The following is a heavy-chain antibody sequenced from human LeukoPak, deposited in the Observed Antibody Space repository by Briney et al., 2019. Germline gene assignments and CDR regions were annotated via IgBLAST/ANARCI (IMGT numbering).Heavy chain of an antibody. D-gene: IGHD3-22*01. Sequence: GASVKVSCKASGYTFTSYGISWVRQAPGQGLEWMGWISAYNGNTNYAQKFQGRVTMTRDTSTSTVYMELSSLRSEDTAVYYCARSYYYDSSGYYSLSYWGQGTLVTVSS. V-gene: IGHV1-18*01. J-gene: IGHJ4*02. CDR3: ARSYYYDSSGYYSLSY. CDR2: ISAYNGNT. CDR1: GYTFTSYG.